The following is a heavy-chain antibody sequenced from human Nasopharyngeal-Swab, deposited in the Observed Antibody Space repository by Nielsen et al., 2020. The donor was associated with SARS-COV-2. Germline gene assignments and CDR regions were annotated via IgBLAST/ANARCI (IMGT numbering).Heavy chain of an antibody. J-gene: IGHJ5*02. CDR3: ARSPAAIQSWFDP. CDR1: GFTFSSYA. V-gene: IGHV3-30-3*01. Sequence: GGSLRLSCAASGFTFSSYAMHWARQAPGKGLEWVAVISYDGSNKYYADSVKGRFTISRDNSKNTLYLQMNSLRAEDMAVYYCARSPAAIQSWFDPWGQGTLVTVSS. CDR2: ISYDGSNK. D-gene: IGHD2-2*01.